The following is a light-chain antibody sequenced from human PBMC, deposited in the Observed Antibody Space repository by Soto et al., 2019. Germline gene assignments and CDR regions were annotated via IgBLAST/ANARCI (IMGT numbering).Light chain of an antibody. J-gene: IGKJ1*01. CDR3: QHSYGTPRT. V-gene: IGKV1-39*01. CDR1: QGISTY. Sequence: DIQLTQSPSFLSSSVGDRVTITCRASQGISTYLNWYQHKPGKAPKVLIYAVSSLQSGVPSRFSGSGSGIDFTLTITSLQPEDSATYYCQHSYGTPRTFGQGTKVDI. CDR2: AVS.